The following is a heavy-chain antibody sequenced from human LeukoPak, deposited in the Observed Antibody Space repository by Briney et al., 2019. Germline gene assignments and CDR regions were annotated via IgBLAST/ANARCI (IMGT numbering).Heavy chain of an antibody. CDR1: GFTFSIYA. CDR2: IKKDGSEM. D-gene: IGHD1-26*01. Sequence: GGSLRLSCAASGFTFSIYAMNWVRQAPGKGLEWVANIKKDGSEMYYVDSVKGRFTISRDNAKNSLYLQMNSLRADDTAVYHCARQETSSYNGAFDIWGQGTMVTVSS. J-gene: IGHJ3*02. CDR3: ARQETSSYNGAFDI. V-gene: IGHV3-7*01.